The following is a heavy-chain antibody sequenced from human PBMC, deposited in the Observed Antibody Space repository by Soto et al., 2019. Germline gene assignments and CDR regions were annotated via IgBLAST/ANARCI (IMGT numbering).Heavy chain of an antibody. J-gene: IGHJ4*02. CDR3: ARPVEMATLSTSYLFY. CDR1: GGTFSSYA. D-gene: IGHD5-12*01. Sequence: SVKVSCKASGGTFSSYAINWVRQAPGQGLEWMGGIIPIFGTANYAQKFQGRVTITADESTSTAYLELSSLRSEDSAVYYCARPVEMATLSTSYLFYWGQGTLVTVSS. CDR2: IIPIFGTA. V-gene: IGHV1-69*13.